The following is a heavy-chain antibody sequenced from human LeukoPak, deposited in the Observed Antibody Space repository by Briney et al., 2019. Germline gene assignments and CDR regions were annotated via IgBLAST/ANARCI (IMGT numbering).Heavy chain of an antibody. D-gene: IGHD3-3*01. V-gene: IGHV3-48*01. CDR2: ISSSSSTI. Sequence: GGPLRLSCAASGFTFSSYSMNWVRQAPGKGLEWVPYISSSSSTIYYADSVKGRFTISRDNAKNSLYLQMNSLRAEDTAVYYCARDVPVRDFWSGYYEVGLDYWGQGTLVTVSS. J-gene: IGHJ4*02. CDR1: GFTFSSYS. CDR3: ARDVPVRDFWSGYYEVGLDY.